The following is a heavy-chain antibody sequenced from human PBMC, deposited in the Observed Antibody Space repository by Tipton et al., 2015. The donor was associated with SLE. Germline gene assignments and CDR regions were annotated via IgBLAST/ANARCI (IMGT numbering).Heavy chain of an antibody. V-gene: IGHV4-59*02. CDR3: ARDPRHQEYISSRFQFYLDV. J-gene: IGHJ6*03. Sequence: TLSLTCTVTGASVNTKYWTWIRQSPEKGLEWIGSIYYSGSTQYSPYLKSRVTMSVDTSKNRISLKLSSVTAADTAVYYCARDPRHQEYISSRFQFYLDVWGKGTTVNVSS. CDR1: GASVNTKY. D-gene: IGHD6-6*01. CDR2: IYYSGST.